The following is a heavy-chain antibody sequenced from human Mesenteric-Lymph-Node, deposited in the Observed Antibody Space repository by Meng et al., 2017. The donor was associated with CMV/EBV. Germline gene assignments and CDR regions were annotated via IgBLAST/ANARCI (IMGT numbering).Heavy chain of an antibody. CDR1: GFTFSSYA. Sequence: GGSLRLSCAASGFTFSSYAMSRVRQAPGKGLEWVSAISGSGGSTYYADSVKGRFTISRDNSKNTLYLQMNSLRAEDTAVYYCAKDPNDFWSGYFYYFDYWGQGTLVTVSS. CDR3: AKDPNDFWSGYFYYFDY. J-gene: IGHJ4*02. CDR2: ISGSGGST. D-gene: IGHD3-3*01. V-gene: IGHV3-23*01.